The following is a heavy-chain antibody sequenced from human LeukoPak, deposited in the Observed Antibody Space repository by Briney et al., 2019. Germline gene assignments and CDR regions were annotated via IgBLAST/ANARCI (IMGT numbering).Heavy chain of an antibody. V-gene: IGHV3-30*18. J-gene: IGHJ4*02. CDR2: ISYDGSNK. D-gene: IGHD1-26*01. CDR1: GFTFSSYG. Sequence: GGSLRLSCAAPGFTFSSYGMHWVRQAPGKGLEWVAVISYDGSNKYYADSVKRRFTISRDNSKNTLYLQMNSLRAEDTAVYYCAKAKHSGSYYAAYYFDYWGQGTLVTVSS. CDR3: AKAKHSGSYYAAYYFDY.